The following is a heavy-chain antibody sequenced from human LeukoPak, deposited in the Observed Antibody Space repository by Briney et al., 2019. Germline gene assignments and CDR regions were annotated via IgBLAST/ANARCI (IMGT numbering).Heavy chain of an antibody. J-gene: IGHJ3*02. CDR1: GFTFSNYE. V-gene: IGHV3-48*03. Sequence: GGSLRLSCAASGFTFSNYEMNWVRQAPGKGLEWLSCISSSGSTIYYADSVKGRFTISRDNAKSPLSLQMNSLRAEDTAVYYCVSRVGYHGDAFDIWGQGTMVTVSS. CDR2: ISSSGSTI. CDR3: VSRVGYHGDAFDI. D-gene: IGHD2-8*02.